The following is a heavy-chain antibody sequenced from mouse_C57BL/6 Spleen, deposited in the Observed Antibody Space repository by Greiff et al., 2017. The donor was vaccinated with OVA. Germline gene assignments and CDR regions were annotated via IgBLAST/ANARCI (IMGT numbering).Heavy chain of an antibody. V-gene: IGHV3-6*01. D-gene: IGHD1-1*01. CDR3: AGYYYGSSPLAY. J-gene: IGHJ3*01. Sequence: EVKLMESGPGLVKPSQSLSLTCSVTGYSITSGYYWNWIRQFPGNKLEWMGYISYDGSNNYNPSLKNRISITRDTSKNQFFLKLNSVTTEDTATYYCAGYYYGSSPLAYWGQGTLVTVSA. CDR1: GYSITSGYY. CDR2: ISYDGSN.